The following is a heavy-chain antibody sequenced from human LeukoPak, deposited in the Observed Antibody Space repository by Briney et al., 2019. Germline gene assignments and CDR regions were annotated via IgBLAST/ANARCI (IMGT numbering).Heavy chain of an antibody. CDR3: ARRVTDFGVVERFDY. J-gene: IGHJ4*02. CDR2: IYYSGST. CDR1: GGSFSGYY. V-gene: IGHV4-34*01. Sequence: PSETLSLTCPVYGGSFSGYYWSWIRQPPGKGLEWIGSIYYSGSTYYNLSLKSRVTISVDTSKNQFSLKLSSVTAADTAVYYYARRVTDFGVVERFDYWGQGTLVTVSS. D-gene: IGHD3-3*01.